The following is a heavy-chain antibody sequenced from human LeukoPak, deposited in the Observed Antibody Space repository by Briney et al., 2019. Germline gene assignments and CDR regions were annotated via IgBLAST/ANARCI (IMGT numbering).Heavy chain of an antibody. CDR3: AREGGNLGLTYYFDF. Sequence: ASVKVSCKASGYTFTSYAMNWVRQAPGQGLEWMGWMNPNSGNTDSVQQFQGRVSMTRNTSISTAFMELSSLRSEDTAVYYCAREGGNLGLTYYFDFWGQGTLVTVSS. D-gene: IGHD4-23*01. V-gene: IGHV1-8*02. CDR1: GYTFTSYA. CDR2: MNPNSGNT. J-gene: IGHJ4*02.